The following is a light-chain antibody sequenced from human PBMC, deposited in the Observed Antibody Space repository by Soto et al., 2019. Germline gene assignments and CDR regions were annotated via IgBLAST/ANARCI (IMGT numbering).Light chain of an antibody. CDR2: GNS. CDR3: QSYDSSLSGYV. J-gene: IGLJ1*01. V-gene: IGLV1-40*01. Sequence: HSVLTQPPSVSGAPGQRVTISCTGSSSNIGAGYDVHWYQQLPGTAPKLLMYGNSNRTSGVPDRFAGSKSGTSASLAITGLQAEDEADYYCQSYDSSLSGYVFGTGTKLTVL. CDR1: SSNIGAGYD.